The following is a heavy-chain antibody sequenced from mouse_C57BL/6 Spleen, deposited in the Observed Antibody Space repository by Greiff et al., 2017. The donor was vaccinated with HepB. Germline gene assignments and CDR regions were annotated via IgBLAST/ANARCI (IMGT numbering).Heavy chain of an antibody. V-gene: IGHV1-55*01. CDR3: ARDDGYFTGFAY. CDR1: GYTFTSYW. Sequence: VQLQQSGAELVKPGASVKMSCKASGYTFTSYWLTWVKQRPGQGLEWIGDIYPGSGSTNYNEKFKSKATLTVDTSSSTAYMQLSSLTSEDSAVYYCARDDGYFTGFAYWGQGTLVTVSA. D-gene: IGHD2-3*01. CDR2: IYPGSGST. J-gene: IGHJ3*01.